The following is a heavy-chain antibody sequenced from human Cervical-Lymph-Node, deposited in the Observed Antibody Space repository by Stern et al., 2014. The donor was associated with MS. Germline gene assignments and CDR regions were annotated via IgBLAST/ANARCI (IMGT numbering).Heavy chain of an antibody. V-gene: IGHV1-46*03. Sequence: QVQLVQSGAEVKKPGASVKVSCKASGNTFPSYYMHWVRQAPGQGLNWMGMINPGGGSTSYAQKFQGRVTMTRDTSTASIFMELSGLTSDDTAVYYCTSASVSMDNWFDPWGQGTLVTVSS. CDR3: TSASVSMDNWFDP. D-gene: IGHD4-11*01. CDR2: INPGGGST. CDR1: GNTFPSYY. J-gene: IGHJ5*02.